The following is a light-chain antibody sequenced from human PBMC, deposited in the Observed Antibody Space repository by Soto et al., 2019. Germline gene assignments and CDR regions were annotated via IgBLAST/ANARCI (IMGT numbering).Light chain of an antibody. Sequence: QSALTQPASVSGSPGQSITISCTGTTSDVGGSNYVSWYRHHPGKAPKLMIYEVSNRPSGLSNRFSGSKSGNTASLTISGLQAEDEADYYCSSYTNISTLVVFGGGTKVTVL. CDR2: EVS. CDR3: SSYTNISTLVV. V-gene: IGLV2-14*01. CDR1: TSDVGGSNY. J-gene: IGLJ2*01.